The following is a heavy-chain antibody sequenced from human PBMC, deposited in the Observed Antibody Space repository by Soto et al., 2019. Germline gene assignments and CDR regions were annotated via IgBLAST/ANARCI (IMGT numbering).Heavy chain of an antibody. CDR3: AREQCIAGNCYSGFDS. J-gene: IGHJ4*02. D-gene: IGHD2-21*02. CDR2: IIPMFGRA. Sequence: GASVKVSCKASGGTFSSYAISWVRQAPGQGLEWMGGIIPMFGRAKYAQKFQGRVTITADESTGPAYLELSSLMSEDTAVYYCAREQCIAGNCYSGFDSWGQGTLVTVSS. CDR1: GGTFSSYA. V-gene: IGHV1-69*13.